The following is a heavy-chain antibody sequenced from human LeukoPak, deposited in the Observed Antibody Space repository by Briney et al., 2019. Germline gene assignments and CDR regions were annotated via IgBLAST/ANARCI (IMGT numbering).Heavy chain of an antibody. CDR2: ISAYNGDT. J-gene: IGHJ4*02. V-gene: IGHV1-18*01. Sequence: ASVKVSCKASGYTFTNYGITWVRQAPGRGLEWMGWISAYNGDTNYAQKVQGRLTMTTDASTSTAYMELRSLTSDDTAVYYCARDFSNTSGFKVVVDFWGQGTLVTVSS. D-gene: IGHD1-26*01. CDR1: GYTFTNYG. CDR3: ARDFSNTSGFKVVVDF.